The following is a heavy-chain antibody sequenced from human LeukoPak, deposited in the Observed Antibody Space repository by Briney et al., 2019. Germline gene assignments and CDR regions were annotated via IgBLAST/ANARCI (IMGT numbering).Heavy chain of an antibody. Sequence: SETLSLTCTVSGGSISSYYWSWIRQPPGKGLEWIGHISDSGDTNYNPSLKSRITISVDPSKNQFSLKLSSVTAADTAVYYCARDSYYDSSGYFNDTLDMWGQGTVVTVSS. D-gene: IGHD3-22*01. CDR3: ARDSYYDSSGYFNDTLDM. V-gene: IGHV4-59*01. CDR1: GGSISSYY. J-gene: IGHJ3*02. CDR2: ISDSGDT.